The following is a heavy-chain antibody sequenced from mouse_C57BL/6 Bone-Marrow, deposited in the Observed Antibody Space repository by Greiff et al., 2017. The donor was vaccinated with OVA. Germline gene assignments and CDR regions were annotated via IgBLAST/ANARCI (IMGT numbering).Heavy chain of an antibody. Sequence: EVKLVESGGGLVQPGGSLKLSCAASGFTFSDYYMYWVRQTPEKRLAWVAYISNGGGSTYYPDTVKGRFTISRDNAKNTLYLQMSRLKSEDTAMYYCASPLYYGYGDGFAYWGQGTLVTVSA. D-gene: IGHD2-2*01. V-gene: IGHV5-12*01. CDR3: ASPLYYGYGDGFAY. J-gene: IGHJ3*01. CDR1: GFTFSDYY. CDR2: ISNGGGST.